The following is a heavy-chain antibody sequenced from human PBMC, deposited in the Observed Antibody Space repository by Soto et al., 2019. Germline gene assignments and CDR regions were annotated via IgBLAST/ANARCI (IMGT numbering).Heavy chain of an antibody. J-gene: IGHJ5*02. Sequence: SETLSLTCTVSGGSISSYYWSWIRQPPGKGLEWIGYIYYSGSTSYNPSLKSRVTISVDTSKNQFSLKLSSVTAADTAVYYCARDGGYCGGDCYGWFDPWGQGTLVTVSS. CDR2: IYYSGST. CDR3: ARDGGYCGGDCYGWFDP. CDR1: GGSISSYY. D-gene: IGHD2-21*02. V-gene: IGHV4-59*01.